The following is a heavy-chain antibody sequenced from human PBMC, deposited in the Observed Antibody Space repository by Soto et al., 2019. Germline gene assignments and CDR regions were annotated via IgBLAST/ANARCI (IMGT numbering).Heavy chain of an antibody. D-gene: IGHD1-7*01. J-gene: IGHJ4*02. CDR3: ARDMTRTVVPYFDF. V-gene: IGHV1-69*06. Sequence: QVQLVQSGAEVKKPGSSVKVSCKASGGTISNYVVNWVRQAPGQGLEWMGRIIPISGAANYAQKFQGRVTITADKSTSTSDMELSSLRSEDTAVYYCARDMTRTVVPYFDFWGQGTLVTVSS. CDR2: IIPISGAA. CDR1: GGTISNYV.